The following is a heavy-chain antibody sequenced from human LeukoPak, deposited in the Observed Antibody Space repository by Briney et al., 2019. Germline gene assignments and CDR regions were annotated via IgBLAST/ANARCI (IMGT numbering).Heavy chain of an antibody. Sequence: KPSETLSLTCAVYGGSSSGYYWSWIRQPPGKGLEWIGEINHSGSTNYNPSLKSRVSISVDSSKNQSSLKVSSVTAADTAVYYCARGSDTAAGLYWGQGTLVTVSS. CDR2: INHSGST. J-gene: IGHJ4*02. V-gene: IGHV4-34*01. D-gene: IGHD6-13*01. CDR1: GGSSSGYY. CDR3: ARGSDTAAGLY.